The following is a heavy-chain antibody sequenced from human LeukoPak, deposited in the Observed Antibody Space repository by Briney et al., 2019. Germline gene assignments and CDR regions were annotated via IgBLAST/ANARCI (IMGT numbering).Heavy chain of an antibody. V-gene: IGHV3-23*01. D-gene: IGHD3-22*01. Sequence: PGGSLRLSCAASGFTFSYAAMNWVRQAPGKGLEWVSAISGGGASTYYADSVKGRFTISRDNSKNTLYLQMNSLRAEDTAVYYCAKRYYSDTSGYLGSMDVWGKGTTVTVSS. J-gene: IGHJ6*03. CDR2: ISGGGAST. CDR1: GFTFSYAA. CDR3: AKRYYSDTSGYLGSMDV.